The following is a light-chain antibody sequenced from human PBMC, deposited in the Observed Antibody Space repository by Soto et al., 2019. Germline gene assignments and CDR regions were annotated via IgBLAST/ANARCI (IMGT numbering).Light chain of an antibody. J-gene: IGKJ1*01. Sequence: EIVLTQSPSTLSLSPVEIATLSCRASQSVSSYLAWYQQKPGQAPRLLIYGASSRATGIPDRFSGSGSGTDFTLTISRLEPEDFAVYYCQQYGSSGTFGQGTKVDIK. CDR1: QSVSSY. CDR2: GAS. V-gene: IGKV3-20*01. CDR3: QQYGSSGT.